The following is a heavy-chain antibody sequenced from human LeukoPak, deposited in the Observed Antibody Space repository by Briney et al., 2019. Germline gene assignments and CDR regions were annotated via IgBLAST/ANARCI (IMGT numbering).Heavy chain of an antibody. Sequence: SGGSLRLSCAASGFTFSSNGMSWVRRAPGKGPEGVSGISGSGGNTYYADSVKGRFTISRDNSQNTLYLQMNTLRAEDTAVYYCAKVVSGYHFDYWGQGTLVTVSS. V-gene: IGHV3-23*01. D-gene: IGHD5-12*01. J-gene: IGHJ4*02. CDR3: AKVVSGYHFDY. CDR2: ISGSGGNT. CDR1: GFTFSSNG.